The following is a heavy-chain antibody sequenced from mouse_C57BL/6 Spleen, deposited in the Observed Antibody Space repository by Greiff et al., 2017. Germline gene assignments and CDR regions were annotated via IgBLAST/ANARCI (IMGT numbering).Heavy chain of an antibody. J-gene: IGHJ3*01. CDR3: ANYYGTSWFAY. V-gene: IGHV1-74*01. CDR1: GYTFTSYW. Sequence: QVQLQQPGAELVKPGASVKVSCKASGYTFTSYWMHWVQQRPGQGLEWIGRIHPSAGDTNYNQKFKGKATLTVDKSSSTAYMQLSSLTSEDSAVYYCANYYGTSWFAYWGQGTLVTVSA. D-gene: IGHD1-1*01. CDR2: IHPSAGDT.